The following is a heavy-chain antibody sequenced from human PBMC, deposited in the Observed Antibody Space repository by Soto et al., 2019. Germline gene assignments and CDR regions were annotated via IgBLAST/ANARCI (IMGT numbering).Heavy chain of an antibody. D-gene: IGHD6-13*01. J-gene: IGHJ4*02. CDR3: ARDGALFGVEAAGTIGY. Sequence: WGSLLVSCAASVFTFSIYSMTWVGQAPGKGLEWVSYISSSSSTIYYADSVKGRFTISRDNSKNTLYLQMNSLRAEDTAVYYCARDGALFGVEAAGTIGYWGQGTMVTVSS. CDR2: ISSSSSTI. V-gene: IGHV3-48*01. CDR1: VFTFSIYS.